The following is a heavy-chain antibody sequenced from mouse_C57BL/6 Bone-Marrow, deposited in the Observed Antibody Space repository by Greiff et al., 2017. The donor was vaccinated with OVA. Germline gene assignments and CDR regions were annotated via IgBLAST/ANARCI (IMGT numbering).Heavy chain of an antibody. CDR2: IDPSASDT. V-gene: IGHV1-52*01. Sequence: QVQLQQPGAELVRPGSSVTLSCKASGYTFTGYWMHWVKQRPIHGLEWIGTIDPSASDTHSNQKFKGKATLTVNKSSSTAYMLLSSLTSEDSAVYYCARGDYFAYGGQGTTLTVSA. CDR1: GYTFTGYW. CDR3: ARGDYFAY. J-gene: IGHJ2*01.